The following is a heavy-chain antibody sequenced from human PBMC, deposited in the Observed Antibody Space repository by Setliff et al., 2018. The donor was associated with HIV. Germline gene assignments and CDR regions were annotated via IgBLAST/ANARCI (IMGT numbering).Heavy chain of an antibody. CDR3: ARHGHFYDSSSSDAFDI. CDR1: GGSICTYY. J-gene: IGHJ3*02. CDR2: VSYSGST. V-gene: IGHV4-59*08. Sequence: SETLSLTCNVSGGSICTYYWSWIRQPPGKGLEWLGYVSYSGSTNFNPSLESRLAMSVDMSKNHFSLKLRSVTAADTAVYYCARHGHFYDSSSSDAFDIWGHGTMVTVSS. D-gene: IGHD3-22*01.